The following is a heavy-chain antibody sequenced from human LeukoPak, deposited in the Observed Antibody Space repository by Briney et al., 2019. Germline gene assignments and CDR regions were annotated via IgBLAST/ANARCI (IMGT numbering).Heavy chain of an antibody. CDR1: GFTFSSYA. D-gene: IGHD1-14*01. CDR3: ARGVGISHGALDY. CDR2: ISGSGGST. V-gene: IGHV3-23*01. J-gene: IGHJ4*02. Sequence: GGSLRLSCAASGFTFSSYAMSWVRQAPGKGLEWVSAISGSGGSTYYADSVKGRFTISRDNSKNTLDLQMNSLRAEDTAVYYCARGVGISHGALDYWGQGTLVTVSS.